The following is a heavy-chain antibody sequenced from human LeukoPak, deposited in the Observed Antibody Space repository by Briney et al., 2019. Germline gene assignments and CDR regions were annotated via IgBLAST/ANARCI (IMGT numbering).Heavy chain of an antibody. J-gene: IGHJ2*01. D-gene: IGHD6-19*01. CDR1: GLTFSTYD. V-gene: IGHV3-13*01. CDR2: IGTAGAT. Sequence: GGSLRLSCAASGLTFSTYDMYWVRQTTRKGLEWVSAIGTAGATYYSGSVKGRFSISREDAKNSLYLHMNSLRAGDTAVYYCVREPQLANWYFDLWGRGTLVTVSS. CDR3: VREPQLANWYFDL.